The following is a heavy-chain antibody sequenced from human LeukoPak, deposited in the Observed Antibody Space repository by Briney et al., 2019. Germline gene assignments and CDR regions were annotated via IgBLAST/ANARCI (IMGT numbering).Heavy chain of an antibody. CDR1: GYTFTSDD. CDR3: ARVQRRCGSTSCYRAAWFDP. CDR2: MNPNSGNT. V-gene: IGHV1-8*03. Sequence: ASVKVSCKASGYTFTSDDINWVRQATGQGLEWMGWMNPNSGNTGYAQKFQGRVTITRNTSISTAYMELSSLRSEDTAVYYCARVQRRCGSTSCYRAAWFDPWGQGTLVTVSS. D-gene: IGHD2-2*02. J-gene: IGHJ5*02.